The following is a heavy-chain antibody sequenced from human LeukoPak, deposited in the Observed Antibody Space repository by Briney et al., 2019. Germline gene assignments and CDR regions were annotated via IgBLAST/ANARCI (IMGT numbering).Heavy chain of an antibody. CDR3: ARDPAGYCSGGSCFDY. Sequence: GGSLRLSCAASGFTFSSYEMNWVRQAPGKGLEWVSYISSSGSTIYYADSVKGRFTISRDNAKNSLYLQMNSLRAEDTAVYYCARDPAGYCSGGSCFDYWGQETLVTVSP. CDR2: ISSSGSTI. CDR1: GFTFSSYE. V-gene: IGHV3-48*03. D-gene: IGHD2-15*01. J-gene: IGHJ4*02.